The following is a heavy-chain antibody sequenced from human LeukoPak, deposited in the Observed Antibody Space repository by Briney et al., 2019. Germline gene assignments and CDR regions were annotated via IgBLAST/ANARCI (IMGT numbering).Heavy chain of an antibody. J-gene: IGHJ4*02. D-gene: IGHD4/OR15-4a*01. CDR2: TYYRSRWYN. V-gene: IGHV6-1*01. CDR1: GDSVSSNSAA. Sequence: SQTLSLTCAISGDSVSSNSAAWNWIRPSPSRGLEWLGRTYYRSRWYNDYAVSVKSRITINPDTSKNQFFLQPNSVTPEDTAVYYCASGAASLDYWGQGTLVTVSS. CDR3: ASGAASLDY.